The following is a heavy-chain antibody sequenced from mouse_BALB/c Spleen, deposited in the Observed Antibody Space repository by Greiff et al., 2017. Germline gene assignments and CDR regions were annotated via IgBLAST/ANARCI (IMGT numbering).Heavy chain of an antibody. CDR3: ARGAGNYYAMDY. CDR1: GFTFSDYY. Sequence: EVKLMESGGGLVKPGGSLKLSCAASGFTFSDYYMYWVRQTPEKRLEWVATISDGGSYTYYPDSVKGRFTISRDNAKNNLYLQMSSLKSEDTAMYYCARGAGNYYAMDYWGQGTSVTVSS. J-gene: IGHJ4*01. D-gene: IGHD2-1*01. CDR2: ISDGGSYT. V-gene: IGHV5-4*02.